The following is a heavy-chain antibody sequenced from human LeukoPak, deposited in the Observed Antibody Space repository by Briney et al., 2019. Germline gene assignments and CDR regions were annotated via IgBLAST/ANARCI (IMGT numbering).Heavy chain of an antibody. CDR1: GFTFSSYE. D-gene: IGHD3-10*01. Sequence: TGRSLRLSCAASGFTFSSYEMNWVRQAPGKGLEWVSYISSSGSTIYYADSVKGRFTISRDNAKNSLYLQMNSLRAEDTAVYYCTRDMVHYFDYWGQGTLVTVSS. CDR2: ISSSGSTI. J-gene: IGHJ4*02. V-gene: IGHV3-48*03. CDR3: TRDMVHYFDY.